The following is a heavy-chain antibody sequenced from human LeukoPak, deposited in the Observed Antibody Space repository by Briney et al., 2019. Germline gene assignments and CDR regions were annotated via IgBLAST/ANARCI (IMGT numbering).Heavy chain of an antibody. J-gene: IGHJ3*02. CDR3: ARTALSAFDI. Sequence: PGGSLRLSCAASGFTFSSYWMYWVRQAPGKGGWWGSHIFSDGSSTNYAESVKGRYTISRDNAKSTLYLRMKSLRAEDTAVYYCARTALSAFDIWGQGTMGTVS. CDR2: IFSDGSST. CDR1: GFTFSSYW. V-gene: IGHV3-74*01.